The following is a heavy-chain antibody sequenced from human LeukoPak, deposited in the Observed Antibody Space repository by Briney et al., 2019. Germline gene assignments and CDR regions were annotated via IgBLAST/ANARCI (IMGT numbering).Heavy chain of an antibody. D-gene: IGHD3-10*01. CDR1: GYTFTGYY. Sequence: ASVKVSCKASGYTFTGYYMHWVRQAPGQGLEWMGWINPNSGGTNYAQKFQGRVTMTRDMSISTAYMELSRLRSDDTAVYYCARGRITMVRGVPYNWFDPWGQGTLVTVSS. J-gene: IGHJ5*02. CDR2: INPNSGGT. CDR3: ARGRITMVRGVPYNWFDP. V-gene: IGHV1-2*02.